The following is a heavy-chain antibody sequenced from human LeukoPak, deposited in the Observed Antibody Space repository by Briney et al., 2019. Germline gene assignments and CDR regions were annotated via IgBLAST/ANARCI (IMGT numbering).Heavy chain of an antibody. CDR2: IYYSGST. J-gene: IGHJ6*03. D-gene: IGHD3-22*01. Sequence: SETLSLTCTVSGGSISSGGYYWSWIRQHPGKGLEWIGYIYYSGSTYYNPSLKSRVTISVDTSKNQFSLKLSSVTAADTAVYYCARETRRVDYYDSSGYQYMDVWGEGTTVTVSS. V-gene: IGHV4-31*03. CDR1: GGSISSGGYY. CDR3: ARETRRVDYYDSSGYQYMDV.